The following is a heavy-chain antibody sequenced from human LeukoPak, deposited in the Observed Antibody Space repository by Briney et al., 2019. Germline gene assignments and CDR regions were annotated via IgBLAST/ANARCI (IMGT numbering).Heavy chain of an antibody. D-gene: IGHD1-1*01. V-gene: IGHV3-74*01. CDR3: VRETRIGSSGTQGWFDP. Sequence: PGGSLRLSCLASGFTFSSFWMHWVRQTPGKGLVWVSRIKTDGSSTDYADSVKGRFTISRDNARNTLYLQMDSLRVEDTAVYCCVRETRIGSSGTQGWFDPWGQGTLVTVSS. J-gene: IGHJ5*02. CDR1: GFTFSSFW. CDR2: IKTDGSST.